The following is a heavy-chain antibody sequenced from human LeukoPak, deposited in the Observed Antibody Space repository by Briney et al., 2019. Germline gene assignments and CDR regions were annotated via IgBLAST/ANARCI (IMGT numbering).Heavy chain of an antibody. V-gene: IGHV3-33*06. CDR2: IWYEGSNK. CDR1: GFTFSSYG. Sequence: GGSLGLSCAASGFTFSSYGMHGVRQAPGKGLEWVAVIWYEGSNKYYADSVKGRFTISRDNSKNTLYLQMNSLRAENTAVYYCAKGGDGYNRDAFDIWGQGTMVTVSS. D-gene: IGHD5-24*01. J-gene: IGHJ3*02. CDR3: AKGGDGYNRDAFDI.